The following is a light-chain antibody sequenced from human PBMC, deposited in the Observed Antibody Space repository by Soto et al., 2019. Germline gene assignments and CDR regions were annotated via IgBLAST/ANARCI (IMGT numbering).Light chain of an antibody. CDR2: GAS. J-gene: IGKJ4*01. CDR1: QSVSISY. CDR3: QQCGSSSRT. Sequence: ESVFPQAPRTLYLSPGQRATLSWRASQSVSISYLGWYQQKTGQAPPLLIFGASSRAAGSTDRFSGSGSGTDFTLTISTLEAEDVAVYYCQQCGSSSRTFGRGTKVDIK. V-gene: IGKV3-20*01.